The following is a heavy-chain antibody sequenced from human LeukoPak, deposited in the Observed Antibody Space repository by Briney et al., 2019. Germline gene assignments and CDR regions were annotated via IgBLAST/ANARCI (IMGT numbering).Heavy chain of an antibody. D-gene: IGHD1-1*01. J-gene: IGHJ3*02. Sequence: GGSLTLSCAASGFTFSSYSMNWVRQAPGKGLEWVSSISGSSSYIYHADSLKGRFTISRDNAKNSLYLQMNSLRVDDTAVYYCASEQLGHDALDMWGRGTMVTVSS. V-gene: IGHV3-21*01. CDR2: ISGSSSYI. CDR1: GFTFSSYS. CDR3: ASEQLGHDALDM.